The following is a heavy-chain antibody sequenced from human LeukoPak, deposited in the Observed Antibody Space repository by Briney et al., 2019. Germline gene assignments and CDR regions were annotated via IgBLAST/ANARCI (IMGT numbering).Heavy chain of an antibody. J-gene: IGHJ4*01. CDR1: GGTFSSYA. CDR2: IIPIFGTA. CDR3: ARDRTSSSWWNSGRYFDY. V-gene: IGHV1-69*01. Sequence: GSSVKVSCKASGGTFSSYAISWVRQAPGQGLEWMGGIIPIFGTANYAQKFQGRVTITADESTSTAYMELSSLRSEDTAVYYCARDRTSSSWWNSGRYFDYWGHGTLVTASS. D-gene: IGHD6-13*01.